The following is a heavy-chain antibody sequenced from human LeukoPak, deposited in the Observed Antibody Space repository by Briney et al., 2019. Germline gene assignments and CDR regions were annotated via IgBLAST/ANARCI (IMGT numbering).Heavy chain of an antibody. CDR1: GFTLSNYW. CDR2: IKRDGNEK. D-gene: IGHD4-17*01. J-gene: IGHJ6*03. V-gene: IGHV3-7*01. CDR3: ARHAVTTFRFRNYDHYYMIV. Sequence: GGSLRLSCAASGFTLSNYWMSWVRQAPGKGPEWVANIKRDGNEKYYVDSAKGRFTISRDNAKNSLYLQMNSLRAEDTAVYYCARHAVTTFRFRNYDHYYMIVWGKGTTVTVSS.